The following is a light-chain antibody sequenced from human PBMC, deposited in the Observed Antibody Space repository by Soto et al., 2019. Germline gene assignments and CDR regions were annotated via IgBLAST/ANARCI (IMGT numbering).Light chain of an antibody. J-gene: IGLJ3*02. Sequence: QSVLTQPPSVSRAPGQRVTISCTGSSSDIGAGYDVHWYQQLPGTAPKLLIYGNSNRPSGVPDRFSGSKSGTSASLAITGLQAEDGADYYCQSYDSSLSAWVFGGGTKLTVL. CDR2: GNS. CDR3: QSYDSSLSAWV. CDR1: SSDIGAGYD. V-gene: IGLV1-40*01.